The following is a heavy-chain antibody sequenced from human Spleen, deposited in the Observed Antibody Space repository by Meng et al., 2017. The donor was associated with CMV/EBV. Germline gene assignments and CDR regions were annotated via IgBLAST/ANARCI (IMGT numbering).Heavy chain of an antibody. D-gene: IGHD3-22*01. CDR1: GFTFSSYS. J-gene: IGHJ6*02. V-gene: IGHV3-21*01. Sequence: GGSLRLSCAASGFTFSSYSMNWVRQAPGKGLEWVSSISSSSSYIYYADSVKGRFTISRDNAKNSLYLQMNSLRAEDTAVYYCARMRRYYYDSSGYYSFPKGYYYYGMDVWGQGTTVTVSS. CDR2: ISSSSSYI. CDR3: ARMRRYYYDSSGYYSFPKGYYYYGMDV.